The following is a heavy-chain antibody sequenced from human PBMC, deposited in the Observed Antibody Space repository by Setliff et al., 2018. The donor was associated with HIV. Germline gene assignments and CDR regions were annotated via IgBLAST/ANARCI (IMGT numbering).Heavy chain of an antibody. CDR3: ARDRDEKWDLPNWFDP. D-gene: IGHD1-26*01. V-gene: IGHV4-34*01. CDR1: GGSLSGHY. Sequence: SETLSLTCAVYGGSLSGHYWSWIRQPPGKGLEWIGEINHSGSTTYNPSLKSRVTIKVDTFHNQFSLKLSSVTAADTAVYYCARDRDEKWDLPNWFDPWGQGTLVTVSS. J-gene: IGHJ5*02. CDR2: INHSGST.